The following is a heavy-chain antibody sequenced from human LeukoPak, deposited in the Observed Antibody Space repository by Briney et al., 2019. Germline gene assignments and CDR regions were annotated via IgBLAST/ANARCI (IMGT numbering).Heavy chain of an antibody. CDR2: IYYSGST. V-gene: IGHV4-59*01. CDR3: ARGLVWSGRNDAFDI. D-gene: IGHD3-3*01. CDR1: GGSISSYY. Sequence: SETLSLTCTVSGGSISSYYWSWTRQPPGKGLEWIGYIYYSGSTNYNPSLKSRVTISVDTSKNQFSLKLSSVTAADTAVYYCARGLVWSGRNDAFDIWGQGTMVTVSS. J-gene: IGHJ3*02.